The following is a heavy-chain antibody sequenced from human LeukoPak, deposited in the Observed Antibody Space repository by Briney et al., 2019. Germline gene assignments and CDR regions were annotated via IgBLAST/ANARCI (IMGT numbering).Heavy chain of an antibody. D-gene: IGHD3-10*01. V-gene: IGHV3-9*01. CDR2: ISWNIDNI. J-gene: IGHJ4*02. CDR3: AKDVGGSYYYGSGNYGIDY. CDR1: GFMFDDYA. Sequence: RSLRLSCAASGFMFDDYAMHWVRQAPGEGLEWDSGISWNIDNIEYADCVTGRFTISRDNAKNSLYLQMNSLRAEETALYYCAKDVGGSYYYGSGNYGIDYWGQGTLVTVSS.